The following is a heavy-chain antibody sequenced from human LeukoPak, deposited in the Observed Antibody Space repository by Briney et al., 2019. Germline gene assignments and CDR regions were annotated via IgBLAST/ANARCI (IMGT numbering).Heavy chain of an antibody. CDR3: ARGRYSYGREGWFDP. CDR2: MNPNSGNT. V-gene: IGHV1-8*01. CDR1: GYTFTSYD. D-gene: IGHD5-18*01. Sequence: ASVKVSCKATGYTFTSYDINWVRQATGQGLEWMGWMNPNSGNTGYAQKFQGRVTMTRNTSISTAYMELSSLRSEDTAVYYCARGRYSYGREGWFDPWGQRTLVTVSS. J-gene: IGHJ5*02.